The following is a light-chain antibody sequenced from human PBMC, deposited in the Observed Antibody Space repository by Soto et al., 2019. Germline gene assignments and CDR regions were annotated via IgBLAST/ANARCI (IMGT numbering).Light chain of an antibody. CDR3: QQSYSAPLT. CDR2: ATS. CDR1: LGISSY. V-gene: IGKV1-39*01. J-gene: IGKJ4*01. Sequence: GDRVPVRCRASLGISSYLAWYQHKPGKAPKLLIYATSSLQSDVPSRFSGSGSGTDFTLTISTLQPEDFATFYCQQSYSAPLTFGGGTKVDI.